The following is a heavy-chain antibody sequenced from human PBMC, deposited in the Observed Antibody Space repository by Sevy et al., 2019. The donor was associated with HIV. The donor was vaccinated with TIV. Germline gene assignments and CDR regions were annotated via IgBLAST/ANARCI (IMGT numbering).Heavy chain of an antibody. CDR3: ARDWGQSEHMDF. CDR2: VWHNGKNK. V-gene: IGHV3-33*01. D-gene: IGHD2-21*01. J-gene: IGHJ4*02. Sequence: GGSLRLSCAASGFTFNKYGMHWVRQAPGKGLEWLAVVWHNGKNKYHADSVKGRFTASRDNSKNTLYLQMDSLRVEDTAIYYCARDWGQSEHMDFWGQGTLVTVSS. CDR1: GFTFNKYG.